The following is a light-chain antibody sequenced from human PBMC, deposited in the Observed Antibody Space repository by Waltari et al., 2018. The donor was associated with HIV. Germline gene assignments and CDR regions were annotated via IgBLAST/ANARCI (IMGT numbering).Light chain of an antibody. V-gene: IGLV3-25*03. CDR2: KDS. CDR3: QSGHNSDSI. Sequence: SYELTQAPSVSVSPGQTAKIPCSGDALSKHYVYWYQQKPGQAPLMMIFKDSERPSEIPARFSASSSGSTSILTISGVQAEDEADYYCQSGHNSDSIFGGGTKLTVL. J-gene: IGLJ2*01. CDR1: ALSKHY.